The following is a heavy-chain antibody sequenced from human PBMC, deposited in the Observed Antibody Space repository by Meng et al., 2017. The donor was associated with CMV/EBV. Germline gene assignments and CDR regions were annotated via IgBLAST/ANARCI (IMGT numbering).Heavy chain of an antibody. Sequence: GSLKISCAASGFTVSSNYMSWVRQAPGKGLEWVSVIYSGGSTYYADSVKGRFTISRGNSKNTLYLQMNSLRAEDTAVYYCARDKVLRLRGGDYYYGMDVWGQGTTVTVSS. CDR1: GFTVSSNY. D-gene: IGHD5-12*01. CDR3: ARDKVLRLRGGDYYYGMDV. J-gene: IGHJ6*02. CDR2: IYSGGST. V-gene: IGHV3-53*01.